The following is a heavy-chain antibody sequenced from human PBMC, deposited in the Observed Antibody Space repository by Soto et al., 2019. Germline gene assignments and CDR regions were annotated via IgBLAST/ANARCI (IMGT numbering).Heavy chain of an antibody. V-gene: IGHV4-39*07. CDR1: GGSISSSSYY. CDR3: ASQPGYCSSTSCRYYGMDV. Sequence: SETLSLTCTVSGGSISSSSYYWGWIRQPPGKGLEWIGSIYYSGSTYYNPSLKSRVTISVDTSKNQFSLKLSSVPAADTAVYYCASQPGYCSSTSCRYYGMDVWGQGTTVTVSS. D-gene: IGHD2-2*01. J-gene: IGHJ6*02. CDR2: IYYSGST.